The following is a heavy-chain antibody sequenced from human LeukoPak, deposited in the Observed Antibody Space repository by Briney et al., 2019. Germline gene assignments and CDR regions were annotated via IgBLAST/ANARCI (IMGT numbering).Heavy chain of an antibody. V-gene: IGHV3-7*01. CDR3: ARPEELATDAFDI. D-gene: IGHD6-13*01. J-gene: IGHJ3*02. CDR1: GFTFSSYW. Sequence: GGSLRLSCAASGFTFSSYWMSWVRQAPGKGLEWVANIKQDGSEKYYVDSVEGRFTISRDNAKNSLYLQMNSLRAEDTAVYYCARPEELATDAFDIWGQGTMVTVSS. CDR2: IKQDGSEK.